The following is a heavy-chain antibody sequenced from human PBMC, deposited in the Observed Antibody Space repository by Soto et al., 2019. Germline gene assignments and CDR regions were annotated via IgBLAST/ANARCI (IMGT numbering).Heavy chain of an antibody. CDR2: ISAYNGNT. CDR1: GYTFTSYG. CDR3: ARVSPYYDFWSGYLNAFDI. J-gene: IGHJ3*02. Sequence: ASVKVSCKASGYTFTSYGISWVRQAPGQGLEWMGWISAYNGNTNYAQKLQGRVTMTTDTSTSTAYMELRSLRSDDTAVYYCARVSPYYDFWSGYLNAFDIWGHGTMVTVSS. V-gene: IGHV1-18*01. D-gene: IGHD3-3*01.